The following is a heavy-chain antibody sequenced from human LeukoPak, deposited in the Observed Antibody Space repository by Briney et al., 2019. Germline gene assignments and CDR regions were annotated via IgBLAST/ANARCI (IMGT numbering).Heavy chain of an antibody. V-gene: IGHV4-4*07. D-gene: IGHD3-22*01. CDR1: GGSISSYY. CDR2: IYTSGST. Sequence: SETLSLTCTVSGGSISSYYWSWIRQPAGKGLEWIGRIYTSGSTNYNPSLKSRVTMSVDTSKNQFSLKLTSVTAADTAVYYCTRAASSGPLFTYHMDVWGKGTTVTVSS. J-gene: IGHJ6*03. CDR3: TRAASSGPLFTYHMDV.